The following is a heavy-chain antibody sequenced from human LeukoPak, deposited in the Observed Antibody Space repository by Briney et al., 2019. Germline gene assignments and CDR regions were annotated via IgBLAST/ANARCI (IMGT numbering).Heavy chain of an antibody. CDR1: GGSFSGYY. CDR3: ARRQAPVLRFLEWYWFDP. V-gene: IGHV4-34*01. J-gene: IGHJ5*02. D-gene: IGHD3-3*01. CDR2: INHSGST. Sequence: SETLSLTCAVYGGSFSGYYWSWIRQPPGKGLEWIGEINHSGSTNYNPSLKSRVTISVDTSKNQFSLKLSSVTAADTAVYYCARRQAPVLRFLEWYWFDPWGQGTTVTVSS.